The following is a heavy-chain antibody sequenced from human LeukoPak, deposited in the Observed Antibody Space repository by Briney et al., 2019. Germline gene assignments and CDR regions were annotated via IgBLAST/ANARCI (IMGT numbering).Heavy chain of an antibody. D-gene: IGHD2-8*01. CDR3: ARGPRGDTVLMVYATRYYYGMDV. J-gene: IGHJ6*02. CDR2: INHSGST. CDR1: GGSFSGYY. Sequence: SETLSLTCAVYGGSFSGYYWSWIRQPPGKGLEWIGEINHSGSTNYNPSLKSRVTISVDTSKNQFSLKLSSVTAADTAVYYCARGPRGDTVLMVYATRYYYGMDVWGQGTTVTVSS. V-gene: IGHV4-34*01.